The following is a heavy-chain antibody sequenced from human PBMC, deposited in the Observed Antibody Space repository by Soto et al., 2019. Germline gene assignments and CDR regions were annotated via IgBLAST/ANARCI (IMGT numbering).Heavy chain of an antibody. J-gene: IGHJ4*02. CDR3: AKIKPQWLAMNEVDY. V-gene: IGHV3-23*01. Sequence: EVQLLESGGGLVQPGGSLRLSCAASGFTFSSYAMSWVRQAPGKGLEWVSAISGSGGSTYYADSVKGRFTISRDNSKNTLYLQMNRLRAEDTALYYCAKIKPQWLAMNEVDYWGQGTLVTVSS. D-gene: IGHD6-19*01. CDR2: ISGSGGST. CDR1: GFTFSSYA.